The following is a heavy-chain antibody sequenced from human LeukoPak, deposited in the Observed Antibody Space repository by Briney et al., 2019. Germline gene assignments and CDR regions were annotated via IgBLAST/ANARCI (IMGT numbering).Heavy chain of an antibody. CDR1: GFTFSSYG. CDR3: ARTQLSSGYDYYYFDY. Sequence: PGGSLRLSCAASGFTFSSYGMYWVRQAPGKGLEWVAVIWYDGSNKYYADSVKGRFTISRDNSKNTLYLQMNSLRAEDTAVYYCARTQLSSGYDYYYFDYWGQGTLVTVSS. J-gene: IGHJ4*02. D-gene: IGHD5-12*01. V-gene: IGHV3-33*01. CDR2: IWYDGSNK.